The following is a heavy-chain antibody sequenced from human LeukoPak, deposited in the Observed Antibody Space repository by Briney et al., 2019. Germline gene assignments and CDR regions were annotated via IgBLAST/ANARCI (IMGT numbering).Heavy chain of an antibody. J-gene: IGHJ1*01. V-gene: IGHV3-30*02. D-gene: IGHD2/OR15-2a*01. Sequence: GGSLRLSCTPSGFIFNSYGMHWLRQAPGKGPEWVAFIRSDGSNMYYADSVRGRFTISRDNSKNTLFLQMNSLKPEDTAVYYCAKEPQSNSILLGHFQDWGQGTLVTASS. CDR2: IRSDGSNM. CDR3: AKEPQSNSILLGHFQD. CDR1: GFIFNSYG.